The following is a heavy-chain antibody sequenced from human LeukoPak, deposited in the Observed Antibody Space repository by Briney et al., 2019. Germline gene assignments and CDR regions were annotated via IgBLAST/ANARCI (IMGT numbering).Heavy chain of an antibody. D-gene: IGHD1-1*01. CDR1: GFTFIRYG. Sequence: PGGSLRLSCTASGFTFIRYGMHWVRQAPGKGLEWVAFIRNDGTDSYYADSVQGRFTISRDSSKNTLFLQMKSLRADDTAVYYCARGVRRGLDCFYMDVWGNGTTVTVSS. CDR2: IRNDGTDS. V-gene: IGHV3-30*02. J-gene: IGHJ6*03. CDR3: ARGVRRGLDCFYMDV.